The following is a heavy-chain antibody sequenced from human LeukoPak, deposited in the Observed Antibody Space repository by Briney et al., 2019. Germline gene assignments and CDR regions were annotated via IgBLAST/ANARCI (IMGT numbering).Heavy chain of an antibody. CDR2: ISYDGSNK. J-gene: IGHJ4*02. D-gene: IGHD6-13*01. Sequence: GGSLRLSCAASGFTFSSYNMHWVRQAPGKGLEWVAVISYDGSNKYHADSVKGRFTISRDNSKSTLYLQMNSLRPEDTAVYYCARGSSFDYWGQGTLDTVSS. V-gene: IGHV3-30*03. CDR1: GFTFSSYN. CDR3: ARGSSFDY.